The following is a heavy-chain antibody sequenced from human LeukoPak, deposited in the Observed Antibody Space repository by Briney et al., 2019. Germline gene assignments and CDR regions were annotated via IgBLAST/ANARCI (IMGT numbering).Heavy chain of an antibody. Sequence: GGSLRLSCAASGFTFSSSGMHWVRQAPGKGLEWVAVIWHDGSNKYHTDSVVGRFTISRDNSKNTVYLQMNSLRVDHTAVYYCAKDRSDCSTTSCWAHIDYWGQGTLVTVSS. J-gene: IGHJ4*02. D-gene: IGHD2-2*01. CDR3: AKDRSDCSTTSCWAHIDY. CDR1: GFTFSSSG. V-gene: IGHV3-33*06. CDR2: IWHDGSNK.